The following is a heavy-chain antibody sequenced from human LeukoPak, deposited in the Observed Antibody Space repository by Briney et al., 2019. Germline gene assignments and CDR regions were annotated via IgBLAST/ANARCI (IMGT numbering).Heavy chain of an antibody. CDR1: GFTFSSYW. D-gene: IGHD1-26*01. CDR2: INSDGSST. J-gene: IGHJ4*02. Sequence: GGSLRLSCAASGFTFSSYWMHWVRQAPGKGLVWVSRINSDGSSTSYADSVKGRFTISRDNAKNTLYLQMNSLRAEDTAVYYCASYKLTPSGSYFGFDYWGQGTLVTVSS. V-gene: IGHV3-74*01. CDR3: ASYKLTPSGSYFGFDY.